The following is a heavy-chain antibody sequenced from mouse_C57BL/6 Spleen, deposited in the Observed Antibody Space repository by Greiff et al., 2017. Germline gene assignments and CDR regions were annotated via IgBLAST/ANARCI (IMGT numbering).Heavy chain of an antibody. Sequence: VQLQQSGPELVKPGASVKISCKASGYTFTDYYMNWVKQSHGKSLEWIGDINPNNGGTSYNQKFKVKATLTVDKSSSTAYMELRSLTSEDSAVYYCARSPSLYDGDSYAMDYWGQGTSVTVSS. V-gene: IGHV1-26*01. CDR2: INPNNGGT. D-gene: IGHD2-3*01. CDR3: ARSPSLYDGDSYAMDY. CDR1: GYTFTDYY. J-gene: IGHJ4*01.